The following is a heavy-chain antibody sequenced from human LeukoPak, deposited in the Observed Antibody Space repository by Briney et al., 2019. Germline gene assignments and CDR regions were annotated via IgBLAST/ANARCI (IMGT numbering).Heavy chain of an antibody. Sequence: PSETLSLTCAISGGSISSSNWWTWVRQPPGKGLEWIGSIYYSGSTNYNPSLKSRVTISVDTSKNQFSLKLSSVTAADTAVYYCARRNYYDSRSDAFDIWGQGTMVTVSS. J-gene: IGHJ3*02. CDR3: ARRNYYDSRSDAFDI. D-gene: IGHD3-22*01. CDR1: GGSISSSNW. CDR2: IYYSGST. V-gene: IGHV4-4*02.